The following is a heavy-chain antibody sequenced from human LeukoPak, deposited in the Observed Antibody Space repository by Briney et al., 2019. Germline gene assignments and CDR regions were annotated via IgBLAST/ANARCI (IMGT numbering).Heavy chain of an antibody. CDR3: ARGSLDGYHDY. CDR2: INHSGST. D-gene: IGHD2-15*01. Sequence: PSETLSLTCAVYGGSFSGYYWSWIRQPPGKGLEWIGEINHSGSTNYNPSLKSRVTISVDTSKNQFSLKLSFVTAADTAVYYCARGSLDGYHDYWGQGTLVTVSS. V-gene: IGHV4-34*01. CDR1: GGSFSGYY. J-gene: IGHJ4*02.